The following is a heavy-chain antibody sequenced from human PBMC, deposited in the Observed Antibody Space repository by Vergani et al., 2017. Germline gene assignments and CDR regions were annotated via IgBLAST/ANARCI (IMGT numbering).Heavy chain of an antibody. J-gene: IGHJ6*02. Sequence: QSQLVQSGAAVRKPGASLKLSCKLFNYTFRSFGITWVRQAPGQGLEWMGWNSGFSGDTNYAQKFQDRVSMTTDTSTATDYMELRNLRSDDTAVYYCASGVPWDYDIMTSPLGYFYAMDVWGQGTAVTVS. CDR1: NYTFRSFG. CDR2: NSGFSGDT. V-gene: IGHV1-18*01. CDR3: ASGVPWDYDIMTSPLGYFYAMDV. D-gene: IGHD3-9*01.